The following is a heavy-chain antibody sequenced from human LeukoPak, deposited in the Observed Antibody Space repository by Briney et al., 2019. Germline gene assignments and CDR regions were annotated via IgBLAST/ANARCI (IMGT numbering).Heavy chain of an antibody. V-gene: IGHV3-53*01. CDR2: IYSGGST. Sequence: GGSLRLSCAASGFPVSNNYMSWVRQPPGKGLEWVSVIYSGGSTYYADSVKGRFTISRDNSKNTLYLQVNSLRAEDTAVYYCASNLGARNAFDIWGQGTMVTVSS. D-gene: IGHD1-1*01. CDR3: ASNLGARNAFDI. CDR1: GFPVSNNY. J-gene: IGHJ3*02.